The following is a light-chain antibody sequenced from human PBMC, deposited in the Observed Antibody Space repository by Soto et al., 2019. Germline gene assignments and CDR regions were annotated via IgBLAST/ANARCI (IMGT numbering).Light chain of an antibody. Sequence: SPATLSLSPGERATLSCMASQSVDIYLAWYRQIPGQAPRLLIYDASNRATGIPDRFSGGGSGTDFTLTISSLEPEDFAIYYCQQRSNLPPTLGQGTRLEIK. CDR1: QSVDIY. V-gene: IGKV3-11*01. J-gene: IGKJ5*01. CDR3: QQRSNLPPT. CDR2: DAS.